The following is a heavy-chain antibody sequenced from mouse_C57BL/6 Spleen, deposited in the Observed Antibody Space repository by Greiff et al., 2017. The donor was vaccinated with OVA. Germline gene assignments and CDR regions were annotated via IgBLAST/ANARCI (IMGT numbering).Heavy chain of an antibody. Sequence: QVQLQQSGAELVRPGTSVKVSCKASGYAFTNYLIEWVKQRPGQGLEWIGVINPGSGGTNYNEKFKGKVTLTADQSSSTAYMQLSSLTSEDSAVYFCARSRDYDPYYFDYWGQGTTLTVSS. V-gene: IGHV1-54*01. CDR2: INPGSGGT. CDR3: ARSRDYDPYYFDY. CDR1: GYAFTNYL. D-gene: IGHD2-4*01. J-gene: IGHJ2*01.